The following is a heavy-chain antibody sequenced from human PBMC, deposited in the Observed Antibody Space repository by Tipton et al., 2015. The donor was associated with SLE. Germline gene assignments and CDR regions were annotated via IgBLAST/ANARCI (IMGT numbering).Heavy chain of an antibody. J-gene: IGHJ3*02. CDR1: GDSISSGDYY. Sequence: TLSLTCTVSGDSISSGDYYWSWIRQPPGKGLEWIGEINHSGSTNYNPSLKGRVTISVDTSKNQFSLKLSSVTAADTAVYYCARDDGDSYRDAFDIWGQGTMVTVSS. D-gene: IGHD4-17*01. CDR3: ARDDGDSYRDAFDI. V-gene: IGHV4-39*07. CDR2: INHSGST.